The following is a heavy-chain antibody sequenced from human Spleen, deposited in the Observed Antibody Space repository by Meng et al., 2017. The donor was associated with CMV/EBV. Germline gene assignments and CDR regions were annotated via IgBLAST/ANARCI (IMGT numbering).Heavy chain of an antibody. CDR2: INHSGST. CDR3: ARGGRYSSSWFDY. D-gene: IGHD6-13*01. J-gene: IGHJ4*02. V-gene: IGHV4-34*01. CDR1: GGSFSGYY. Sequence: SETLSLTCAVYGGSFSGYYWSWIRQPPGKGLEWIGEINHSGSTNYNPSLKSRVTISVDTSKNQFSLKLSSVTAADTAVYYCARGGRYSSSWFDYWGPGTLVTVSS.